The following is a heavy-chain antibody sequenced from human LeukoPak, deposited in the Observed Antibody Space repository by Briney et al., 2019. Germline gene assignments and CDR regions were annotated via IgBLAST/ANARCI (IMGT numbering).Heavy chain of an antibody. CDR3: AKNRGATMIGGGLDY. CDR2: VTTSGTIT. V-gene: IGHV3-23*01. D-gene: IGHD3-10*02. J-gene: IGHJ4*02. CDR1: GFAFTNYA. Sequence: GGSLRLSCAASGFAFTNYAMTWVRQAPGKGLEWVSLVTTSGTITYYADSVRGRFTVSRDNSTNTLYLQMTSLRAEDTAAYYCAKNRGATMIGGGLDYWGQGTLVTVSS.